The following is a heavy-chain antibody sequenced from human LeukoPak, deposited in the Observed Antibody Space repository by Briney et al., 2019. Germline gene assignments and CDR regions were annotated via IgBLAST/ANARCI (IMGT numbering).Heavy chain of an antibody. D-gene: IGHD3-3*01. J-gene: IGHJ6*03. Sequence: ASVKVSCKASGYTFTGYYMHWVRQAPGQGLEWMGRINPNSGGTNYAQKFQGRVTMTRDTSISTAYMELSRLRSDDTAEYYCAREEWPHYYYYMDVWGKGTTVTVSS. CDR3: AREEWPHYYYYMDV. CDR2: INPNSGGT. CDR1: GYTFTGYY. V-gene: IGHV1-2*06.